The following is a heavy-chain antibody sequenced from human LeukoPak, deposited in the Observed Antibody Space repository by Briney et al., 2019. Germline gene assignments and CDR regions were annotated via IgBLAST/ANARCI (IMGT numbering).Heavy chain of an antibody. CDR1: GFTFSSYG. Sequence: GGSLRLSCAASGFTFSSYGMHWVRQAPGKGLEWVTVIWYDGSNKYYADSVKGRFTISRDNSKNTLYLQMNSLRAEDTAVYYCAKAFKWLADFDYWGQGTLVTVSS. V-gene: IGHV3-33*06. CDR2: IWYDGSNK. J-gene: IGHJ4*02. D-gene: IGHD6-19*01. CDR3: AKAFKWLADFDY.